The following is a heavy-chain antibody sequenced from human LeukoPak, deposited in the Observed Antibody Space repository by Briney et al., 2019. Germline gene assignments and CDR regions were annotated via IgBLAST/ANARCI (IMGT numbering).Heavy chain of an antibody. D-gene: IGHD2-8*01. CDR1: GYSFTSYW. CDR2: IYPGDSDT. V-gene: IGHV5-51*07. CDR3: ARLGYCTNGVCYPPDY. Sequence: GESLKISCQGSGYSFTSYWIGWVHQMPGKGLEWMGIIYPGDSDTRYSPSFQGQVTISADKSISTAHLQWSSLKASDTAMYYCARLGYCTNGVCYPPDYWGQGTLVTVSS. J-gene: IGHJ4*02.